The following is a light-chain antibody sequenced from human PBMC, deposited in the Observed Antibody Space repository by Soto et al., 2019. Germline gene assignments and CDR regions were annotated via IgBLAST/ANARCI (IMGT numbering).Light chain of an antibody. V-gene: IGKV3-11*01. CDR1: QSVSSY. J-gene: IGKJ1*01. Sequence: EIVLTQSPATLSLSPGERATLSCRASQSVSSYLAWYQQKPGQAPRLLIYDASNRATGIPARFSGSGSGTDFTLTISSLEPEDFAVYYGQQRSNWPKTFGQGTKVEIE. CDR2: DAS. CDR3: QQRSNWPKT.